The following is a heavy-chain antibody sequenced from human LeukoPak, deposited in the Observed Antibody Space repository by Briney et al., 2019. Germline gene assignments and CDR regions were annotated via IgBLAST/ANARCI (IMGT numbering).Heavy chain of an antibody. CDR2: IYYSGST. CDR1: GGSFSGYY. D-gene: IGHD4-17*01. J-gene: IGHJ5*02. CDR3: ARDWGIYGDYVGFDP. V-gene: IGHV4-59*01. Sequence: SETLSLTCAVYGGSFSGYYWSWIRQPPGKGLEWIGYIYYSGSTNYNPSLKSRVTISVDTSKNHFSLKLSSVTAADTAVYYCARDWGIYGDYVGFDPWGQGTLVTVSS.